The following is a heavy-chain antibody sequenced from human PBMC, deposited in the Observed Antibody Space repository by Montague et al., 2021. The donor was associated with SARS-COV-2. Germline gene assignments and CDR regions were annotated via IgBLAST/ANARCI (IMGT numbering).Heavy chain of an antibody. Sequence: PALVKPTQTLTLTCTFSGFSLSTSGMCVSWIRQPPGKALEWLARIDWDDDKYYSTSLKTRLTISKDTSKNQVVLTMTNMDPVDTATYYCARVTAGIVAYDXWGQGTLVTVSS. J-gene: IGHJ4*02. V-gene: IGHV2-70*11. CDR2: IDWDDDK. CDR3: ARVTAGIVAYDX. CDR1: GFSLSTSGMC. D-gene: IGHD5-12*01.